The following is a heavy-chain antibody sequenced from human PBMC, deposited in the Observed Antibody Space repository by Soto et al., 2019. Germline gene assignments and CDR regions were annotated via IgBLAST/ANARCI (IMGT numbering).Heavy chain of an antibody. V-gene: IGHV4-30-4*01. J-gene: IGHJ6*02. Sequence: PSETLSLTCTFSVGSISSGDYYWSWIRQPPWKGLEWIGYIYYSGSTYYNPSLKSRVTISVDTSKNQFSLKLSSVTAADTAVYYCARTRYSYGSFYYYYYCMDLWGQGTTVTVSS. CDR3: ARTRYSYGSFYYYYYCMDL. CDR2: IYYSGST. D-gene: IGHD5-18*01. CDR1: VGSISSGDYY.